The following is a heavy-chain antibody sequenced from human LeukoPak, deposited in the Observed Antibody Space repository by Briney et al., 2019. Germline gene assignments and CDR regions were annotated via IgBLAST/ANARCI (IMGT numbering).Heavy chain of an antibody. D-gene: IGHD5-18*01. CDR3: AKDIRIQLWFLLDY. CDR2: ISYDGSNK. V-gene: IGHV3-30*04. CDR1: GFTFSSYA. Sequence: PGGSLRLSCAASGFTFSSYAMHWVRQAPGKGLEWVAVISYDGSNKYYADSVKGRFTISRDNSKNTLYLQMNSLRAEDTVVYYCAKDIRIQLWFLLDYWGQGTLVTVSS. J-gene: IGHJ4*02.